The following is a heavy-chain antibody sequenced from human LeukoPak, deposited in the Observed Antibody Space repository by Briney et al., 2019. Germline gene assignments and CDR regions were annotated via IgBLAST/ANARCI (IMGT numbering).Heavy chain of an antibody. J-gene: IGHJ4*02. CDR3: ARGEMATIGGGDY. CDR1: GGSISSYY. CDR2: IYYSGST. V-gene: IGHV4-59*01. D-gene: IGHD5-24*01. Sequence: SETLSLTCTVSGGSISSYYWSWIRQPPGKGLEWIGYIYYSGSTNYNPSLKSRVTISVDTSKNQFSLKLSSVPAADTAVYYCARGEMATIGGGDYWGQGTLVTVSS.